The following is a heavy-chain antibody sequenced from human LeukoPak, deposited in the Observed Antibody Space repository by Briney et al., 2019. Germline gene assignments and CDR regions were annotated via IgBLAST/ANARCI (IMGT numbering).Heavy chain of an antibody. V-gene: IGHV4-34*01. CDR3: ARHGFDPVQNVAHWYFDL. Sequence: PSETLSLTCAVYGGSFSGYYWSWIRQPPGKGLEWIGEINHSGSTNYNPSLKSRVTISVDTSKNQFSLKLSSVTAADTAVYYCARHGFDPVQNVAHWYFDLWGRGTLVTVSS. CDR2: INHSGST. CDR1: GGSFSGYY. J-gene: IGHJ2*01. D-gene: IGHD3-10*01.